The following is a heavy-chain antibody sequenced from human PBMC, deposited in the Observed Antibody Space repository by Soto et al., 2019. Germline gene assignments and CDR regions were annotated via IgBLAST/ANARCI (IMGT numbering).Heavy chain of an antibody. V-gene: IGHV3-33*01. Sequence: QVQLVESGGGVVQPGRSLRLSCAASGFTFSSYGMHWVRQAPGKGLEWVAVIWYDGSNKYYADSVKGRFTISRDNSKNTQYXXMNSLRAEDTAVYYCARDYPIYCSGGSCYSGYFQHWGQGTLVTVSS. CDR3: ARDYPIYCSGGSCYSGYFQH. D-gene: IGHD2-15*01. CDR2: IWYDGSNK. CDR1: GFTFSSYG. J-gene: IGHJ1*01.